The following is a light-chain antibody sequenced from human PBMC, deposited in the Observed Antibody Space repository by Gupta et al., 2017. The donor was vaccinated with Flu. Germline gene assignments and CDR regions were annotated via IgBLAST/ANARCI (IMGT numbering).Light chain of an antibody. V-gene: IGKV1-39*01. J-gene: IGKJ4*01. CDR1: QSIDRY. CDR3: QQSHNRPLT. Sequence: DTQMTQSPSSLSASVGDRVSITCRASQSIDRYLNWYQQTSGKAPKLLIYAASALQSGVPSRFSGSGSGTDFTLTISNLQPEDFAVYYCQQSHNRPLTIGGGTKVEIK. CDR2: AAS.